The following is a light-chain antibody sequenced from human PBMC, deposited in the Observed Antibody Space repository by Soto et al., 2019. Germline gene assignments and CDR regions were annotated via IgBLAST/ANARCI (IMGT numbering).Light chain of an antibody. V-gene: IGLV2-14*01. Sequence: QSALTQPASVSGSPGQSITISCTGTSSDVGGSNYVSWYRQHPGKAPKLMIYEVNYRPSGVSNRFSGSKSGNTASLTISGLQAEDEADYYCNSFTTGNTRIFGGGTKVTV. CDR2: EVN. J-gene: IGLJ2*01. CDR3: NSFTTGNTRI. CDR1: SSDVGGSNY.